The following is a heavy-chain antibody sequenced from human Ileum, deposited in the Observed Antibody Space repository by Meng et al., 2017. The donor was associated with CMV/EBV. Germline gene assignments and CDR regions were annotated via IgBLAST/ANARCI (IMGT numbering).Heavy chain of an antibody. D-gene: IGHD6-13*01. CDR3: ARFRIAALGNLFDP. V-gene: IGHV4-30-4*08. CDR2: IFFSGNT. Sequence: HLQESRPRLVQPSLALSLICTVSGAPSRRCDYYWSLIRQPPGKGLEWIGYIFFSGNTYYNPSLNNRVIISIDTPRNQFSLKVDSVTAADTAVYYCARFRIAALGNLFDPWGHGTLVTVSS. J-gene: IGHJ5*02. CDR1: GAPSRRCDYY.